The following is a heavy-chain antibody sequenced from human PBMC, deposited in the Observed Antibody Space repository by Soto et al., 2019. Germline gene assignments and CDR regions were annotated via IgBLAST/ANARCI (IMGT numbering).Heavy chain of an antibody. CDR2: ISYDGSNK. V-gene: IGHV3-30*18. D-gene: IGHD3-10*01. CDR1: GFTFSSYG. CDR3: AKDKGGVRANYYYYGMDV. J-gene: IGHJ6*02. Sequence: QVQLVESGGGVVQPGRSLRLSCAASGFTFSSYGMHWVRQAPGKGLEWVAVISYDGSNKYYTDSVKGRFTISRDNSKNTLYLLMNSLRAEDTAVYYCAKDKGGVRANYYYYGMDVWGQGTTVTVSS.